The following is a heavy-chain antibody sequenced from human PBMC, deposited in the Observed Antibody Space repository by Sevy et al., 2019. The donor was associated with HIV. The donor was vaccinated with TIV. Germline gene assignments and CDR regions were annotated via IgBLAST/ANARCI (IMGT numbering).Heavy chain of an antibody. CDR3: AKDFTGYNGMDV. J-gene: IGHJ6*02. Sequence: GGSLRLSCVVSGITFSTSGMHWVRQAPGKGLEWVGVISYHGRDKFYADSVKGRSTISRDNSKNILYLQMVSLRAEDTAVYYCAKDFTGYNGMDVWGQGTMVTVSS. CDR2: ISYHGRDK. D-gene: IGHD3-9*01. CDR1: GITFSTSG. V-gene: IGHV3-30*18.